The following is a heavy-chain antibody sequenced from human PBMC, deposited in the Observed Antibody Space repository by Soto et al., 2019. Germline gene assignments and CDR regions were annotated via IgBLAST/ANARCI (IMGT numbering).Heavy chain of an antibody. CDR1: GFTFSSYW. J-gene: IGHJ4*02. CDR3: AREQEGVVVTATFDY. D-gene: IGHD2-21*02. CDR2: IKQDGSDK. Sequence: GGSLRLSCAASGFTFSSYWMSWVRQAPGKGLEWVANIKQDGSDKYYVDSVKGRFTISRDNAKNSLYLQMNSLRAEDTAVYYWAREQEGVVVTATFDYWGQGTLVTVSS. V-gene: IGHV3-7*01.